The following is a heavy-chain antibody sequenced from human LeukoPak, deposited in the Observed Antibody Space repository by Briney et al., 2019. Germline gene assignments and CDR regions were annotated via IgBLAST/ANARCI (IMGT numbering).Heavy chain of an antibody. CDR1: GGSISSSSYY. CDR2: IYYSGST. D-gene: IGHD3-3*01. CDR3: ARQTTQYYDSWSGYYGSYGMDV. Sequence: SETLSLTCTVSGGSISSSSYYWGWIRQPPGKGLEWIGSIYYSGSTYYNPSLKSRVTISVDTSKNQFSLKLSSVTAADTAVYYCARQTTQYYDSWSGYYGSYGMDVWGQGTTVTVSS. J-gene: IGHJ6*02. V-gene: IGHV4-39*01.